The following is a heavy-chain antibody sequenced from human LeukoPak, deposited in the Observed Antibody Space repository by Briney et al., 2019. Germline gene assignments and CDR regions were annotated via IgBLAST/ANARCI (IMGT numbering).Heavy chain of an antibody. Sequence: SETLSLTCTVSGGSISSSSYYWGWIRQPPGKGLEWIGSIYYSGSTYYNPSLKSRVTIPVDTSKNQFSLKLSSVTAADTAVYYCARVNSFPMYYDFWSGYYTEYYYYYMDVWGKGTTVTVSS. CDR2: IYYSGST. J-gene: IGHJ6*03. CDR1: GGSISSSSYY. V-gene: IGHV4-39*07. CDR3: ARVNSFPMYYDFWSGYYTEYYYYYMDV. D-gene: IGHD3-3*01.